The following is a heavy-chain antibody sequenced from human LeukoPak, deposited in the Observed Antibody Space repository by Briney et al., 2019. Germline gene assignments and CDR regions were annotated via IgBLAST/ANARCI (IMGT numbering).Heavy chain of an antibody. V-gene: IGHV1-46*01. Sequence: ASVKVSCKASGYTFTSYYMHWVRQAPGQGLEWMGIINPSGGSTSYAQKFQGRVTMTRDMSTSTVYMELSSLRSEDTAVYYCARDLKDSSLIVGATAHFDYWGQGTLVTVSS. CDR2: INPSGGST. J-gene: IGHJ4*02. CDR1: GYTFTSYY. D-gene: IGHD1-26*01. CDR3: ARDLKDSSLIVGATAHFDY.